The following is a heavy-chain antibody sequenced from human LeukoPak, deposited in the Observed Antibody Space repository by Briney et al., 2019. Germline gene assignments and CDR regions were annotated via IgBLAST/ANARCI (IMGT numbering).Heavy chain of an antibody. Sequence: GGSLRLSCAASGFTFDDYAMHWVRQAPGKGLEWVSLISGDGGSTYYADTVKGRFTISRDNSKNSLYLQMNSLRTEDTALYYCAKDRPSAYGGYCSGGSCCGNWFDPWGQGTLVTVSS. CDR1: GFTFDDYA. CDR2: ISGDGGST. CDR3: AKDRPSAYGGYCSGGSCCGNWFDP. D-gene: IGHD2-15*01. J-gene: IGHJ5*02. V-gene: IGHV3-43*02.